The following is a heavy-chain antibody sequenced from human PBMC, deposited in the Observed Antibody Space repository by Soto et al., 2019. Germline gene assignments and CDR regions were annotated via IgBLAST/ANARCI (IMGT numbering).Heavy chain of an antibody. CDR3: ARGRGWFGELGQAADY. CDR2: ISSSSSYI. V-gene: IGHV3-21*01. D-gene: IGHD3-10*01. J-gene: IGHJ4*02. Sequence: EVQLVESGGGLVKPGGSLRLSCAASGFTFSSYSMNWVRQAPGKGLEWVSSISSSSSYIYYADSVKGRFTISRDNAKNSLYLQMNSLRAEDTAVYYCARGRGWFGELGQAADYWGQGTLVTVSS. CDR1: GFTFSSYS.